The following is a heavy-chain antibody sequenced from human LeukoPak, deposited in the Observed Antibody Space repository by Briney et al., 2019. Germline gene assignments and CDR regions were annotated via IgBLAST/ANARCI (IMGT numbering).Heavy chain of an antibody. V-gene: IGHV3-33*01. CDR2: IWYGGNTK. CDR3: ARGDSPRSGYADC. Sequence: GGSLRLSCAASGFTFRSYGMHWVRQAPGQGLEWVAVIWYGGNTKYYADSVKGRFTISRDNSKNTLYRQMDSLRAEDTAVYYCARGDSPRSGYADCWGQGTLVTVSS. J-gene: IGHJ4*02. D-gene: IGHD5-12*01. CDR1: GFTFRSYG.